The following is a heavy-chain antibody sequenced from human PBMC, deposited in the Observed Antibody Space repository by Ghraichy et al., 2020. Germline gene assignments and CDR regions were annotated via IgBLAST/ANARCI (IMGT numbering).Heavy chain of an antibody. D-gene: IGHD1-26*01. CDR2: ISNGGSIL. CDR3: ARGSGTYPGDSFDI. J-gene: IGHJ3*02. Sequence: LSLTCAASGFSFSDYYMSWIRQAPGKGLEWVSYISNGGSILYYADSVKGRFTISRDTAKNSLYLQMNSLRAEDTAVYYCARGSGTYPGDSFDIWGQGTIVTVSS. V-gene: IGHV3-11*01. CDR1: GFSFSDYY.